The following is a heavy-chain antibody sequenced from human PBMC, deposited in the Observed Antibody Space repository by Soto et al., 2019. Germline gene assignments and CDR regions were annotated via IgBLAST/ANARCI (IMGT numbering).Heavy chain of an antibody. CDR3: ARDLDGLHDDTSGPFPRPG. CDR2: VFYTGFT. D-gene: IGHD3-22*01. V-gene: IGHV4-39*01. Sequence: SETMSLTCAVSGGSISGSYYYWGWLRQSPGKGPEWIGSVFYTGFTSYNPSLESRVSVSVDTSKNQFSLKVSGVSAADTAVYYCARDLDGLHDDTSGPFPRPGWGQGTLVTVS. CDR1: GGSISGSYYY. J-gene: IGHJ1*01.